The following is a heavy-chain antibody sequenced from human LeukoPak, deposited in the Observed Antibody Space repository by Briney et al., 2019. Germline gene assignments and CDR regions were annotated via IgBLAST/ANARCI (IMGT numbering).Heavy chain of an antibody. CDR1: GFTFSSYE. V-gene: IGHV3-48*03. CDR2: ISSSGSTI. Sequence: GGSLRLSCAASGFTFSSYEMSWVRQAPGKGLEWVSYISSSGSTIYYADPVKGRFTISRDNAKNSLYLQMNSLRAEDTAVYYCARSITMVRGVIPGCDYRGQGTLVTVSS. D-gene: IGHD3-10*01. J-gene: IGHJ4*02. CDR3: ARSITMVRGVIPGCDY.